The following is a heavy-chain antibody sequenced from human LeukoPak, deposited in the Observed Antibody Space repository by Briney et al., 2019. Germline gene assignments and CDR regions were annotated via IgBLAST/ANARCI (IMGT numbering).Heavy chain of an antibody. Sequence: GGSLRLSCVASGFTVSSNYMSWVRQAPGKGPECVSVIYPGGTTYYADSVEGRFTISRDDSKNTLYLQMHSLRAEDTAVYYCARESSGYYFDYWGQGTLVTVSS. CDR1: GFTVSSNY. CDR2: IYPGGTT. D-gene: IGHD6-25*01. J-gene: IGHJ4*02. V-gene: IGHV3-53*01. CDR3: ARESSGYYFDY.